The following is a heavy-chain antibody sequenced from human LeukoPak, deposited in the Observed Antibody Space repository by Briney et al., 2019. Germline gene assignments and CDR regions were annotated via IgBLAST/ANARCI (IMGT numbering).Heavy chain of an antibody. CDR3: VRVWHTAISGSNWFDP. CDR1: GNTFTDYY. V-gene: IGHV1-2*02. Sequence: GASVKVSCKASGNTFTDYYIYWVRQAPGQGLEWMGWINPNSADTNYAQKFQGRVTMTRDTSISTAYMELSSLRSDDTAIYYCVRVWHTAISGSNWFDPWGQGTLVTVSS. D-gene: IGHD6-19*01. J-gene: IGHJ5*02. CDR2: INPNSADT.